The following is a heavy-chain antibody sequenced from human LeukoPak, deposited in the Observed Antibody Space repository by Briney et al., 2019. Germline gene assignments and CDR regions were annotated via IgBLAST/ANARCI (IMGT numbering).Heavy chain of an antibody. Sequence: GSSVKVSCKASGGTFSSYAISWVRQAPGQGLEWMGRIIPILGIANYAQKFQGRVTITADKSTSTAYMELSSLRSEDTAVYYCARFMSHGSGSYSYYYGMDVWGQGTTVTVSS. J-gene: IGHJ6*02. CDR3: ARFMSHGSGSYSYYYGMDV. CDR1: GGTFSSYA. V-gene: IGHV1-69*04. D-gene: IGHD3-10*01. CDR2: IIPILGIA.